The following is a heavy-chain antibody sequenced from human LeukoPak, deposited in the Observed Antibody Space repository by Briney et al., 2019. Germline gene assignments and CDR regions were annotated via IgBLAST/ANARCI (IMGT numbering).Heavy chain of an antibody. CDR1: GFTFSSYG. Sequence: QTGRSLRLSCAASGFTFSSYGMHWVRQAPGKGLEWVAVIWYDESNKYYADSVKGRFTISRDNSKNTLYLQMNSLRAEDTAVYYCARDSPTYYDFWSGYYTYYFDYWGREPWSPSPQ. V-gene: IGHV3-33*01. D-gene: IGHD3-3*01. CDR3: ARDSPTYYDFWSGYYTYYFDY. CDR2: IWYDESNK. J-gene: IGHJ4*02.